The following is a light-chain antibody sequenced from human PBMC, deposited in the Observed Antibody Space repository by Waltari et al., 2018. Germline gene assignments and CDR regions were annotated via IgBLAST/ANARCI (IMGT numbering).Light chain of an antibody. Sequence: EIVLTQSPGTLSLSPGERATLSCRASQSVSSNYLAWYQQKPGQAPRLLIYSASSSATGIPDRFSGSGSGTDFTLTISRLEPEDFAVYYCQQYDNSWTFGQGTKVEIK. V-gene: IGKV3-20*01. CDR2: SAS. CDR3: QQYDNSWT. J-gene: IGKJ1*01. CDR1: QSVSSNY.